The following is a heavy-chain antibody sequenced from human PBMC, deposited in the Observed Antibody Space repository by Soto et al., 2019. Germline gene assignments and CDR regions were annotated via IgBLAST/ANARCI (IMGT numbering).Heavy chain of an antibody. CDR2: IYYSGST. J-gene: IGHJ5*02. CDR3: ARVKNYYDSSGYPYNWFDP. CDR1: CGSISSYY. D-gene: IGHD3-22*01. V-gene: IGHV4-59*01. Sequence: SENLSLTCTVSCGSISSYYWSWIRQPPGKGLEWIGYIYYSGSTNYNPSLKSRVTISVDTSKNQFSLKLSSVTAAETAVYYCARVKNYYDSSGYPYNWFDPWGQGTLVTVSS.